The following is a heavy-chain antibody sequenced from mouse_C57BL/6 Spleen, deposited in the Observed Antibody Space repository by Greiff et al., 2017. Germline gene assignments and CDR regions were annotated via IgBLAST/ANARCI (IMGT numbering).Heavy chain of an antibody. CDR2: IDPSDSET. CDR1: GYTFTSYW. V-gene: IGHV1-52*01. Sequence: QVQLQQSGAELVRPGASVTLSCKASGYTFTSYWMHWVKQRPIQGLEWIGNIDPSDSETHYNQKFKDKATLTVDKSSSTAYMQLSSLTSEDSAVYFCARNYHYAMDYWGQGTSVTVSS. D-gene: IGHD2-1*01. J-gene: IGHJ4*01. CDR3: ARNYHYAMDY.